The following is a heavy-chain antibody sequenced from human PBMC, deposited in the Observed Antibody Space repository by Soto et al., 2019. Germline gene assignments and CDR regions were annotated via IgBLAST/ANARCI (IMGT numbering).Heavy chain of an antibody. J-gene: IGHJ6*02. D-gene: IGHD5-18*01. CDR2: ISWNSAST. CDR3: VKDFRRYTNGLDV. Sequence: EVQLVESGGGLVEPGKSLRLSCVVSGFTYEDFAMHWVRQAPGKGLEWVSGISWNSASTGYADSMTGRFTISRDNAKNSLYLQMRNLTGDDTAMYYCVKDFRRYTNGLDVWGPGTSVTVSS. CDR1: GFTYEDFA. V-gene: IGHV3-9*01.